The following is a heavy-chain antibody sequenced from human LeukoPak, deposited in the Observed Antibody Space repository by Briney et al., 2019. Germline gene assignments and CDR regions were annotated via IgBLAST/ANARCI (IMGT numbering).Heavy chain of an antibody. D-gene: IGHD3-22*01. CDR3: ARAHYASSNIKVPFDV. CDR1: GGTLSSYA. CDR2: IIPIFGTA. Sequence: GASVKVSCKASGGTLSSYAISWVRQAPGQGLEWMGGIIPIFGTANYAQKFQGRVTITTDESTSTAYMELSSLRSEDTAVYYCARAHYASSNIKVPFDVWGKGTTVTVSS. J-gene: IGHJ6*04. V-gene: IGHV1-69*05.